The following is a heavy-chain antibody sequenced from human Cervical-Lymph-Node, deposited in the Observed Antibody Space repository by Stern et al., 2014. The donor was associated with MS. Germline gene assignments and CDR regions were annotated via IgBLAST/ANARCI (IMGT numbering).Heavy chain of an antibody. CDR3: ARHRYVWNDFDS. D-gene: IGHD1-1*01. CDR2: IYGGDSDT. V-gene: IGHV5-51*01. CDR1: GFSFSSYW. Sequence: EVQLVESGAEVKKPGESLKISCKASGFSFSSYWIAWVRQMPGKGLEWMGIIYGGDSDTKYSPAFQGQVTISTDKSINTAFLQWSSLRASDTAMYYCARHRYVWNDFDSWGQGTLVTVSS. J-gene: IGHJ4*02.